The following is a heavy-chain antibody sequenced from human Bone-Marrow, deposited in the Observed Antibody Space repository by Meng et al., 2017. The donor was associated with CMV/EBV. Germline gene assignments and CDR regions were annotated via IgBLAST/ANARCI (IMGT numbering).Heavy chain of an antibody. CDR2: LNHGGST. Sequence: YYWRWTRPPQGQGLEWIGELNHGGSTNYTPSLKSRGTISVDTSKNQFSLKLSSVTAADTAVYYCARVREVRLDHYSNYGLSHWFDPWGQGTLVTVSS. V-gene: IGHV4-34*01. CDR3: ARVREVRLDHYSNYGLSHWFDP. D-gene: IGHD4-11*01. J-gene: IGHJ5*02. CDR1: YY.